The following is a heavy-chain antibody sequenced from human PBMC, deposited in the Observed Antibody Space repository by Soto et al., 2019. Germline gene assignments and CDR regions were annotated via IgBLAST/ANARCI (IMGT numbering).Heavy chain of an antibody. V-gene: IGHV4-34*01. Sequence: SETLSITCGVYGGSFSGHFWSWVRQPPGKGLEWIGEVDDGGNTNSNPSLKSRVTISLDTSKNQFSLNLNSVTAADTAMYYCARVAQFDILTGYYPFDYWGQGTLVTVSS. CDR1: GGSFSGHF. CDR2: VDDGGNT. J-gene: IGHJ4*02. D-gene: IGHD3-9*01. CDR3: ARVAQFDILTGYYPFDY.